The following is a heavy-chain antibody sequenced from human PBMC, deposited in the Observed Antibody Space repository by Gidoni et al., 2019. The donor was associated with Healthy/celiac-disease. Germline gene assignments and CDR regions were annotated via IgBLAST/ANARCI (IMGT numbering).Heavy chain of an antibody. Sequence: QVQLVESGGGVVPPGRSLRLSCAASGFTFSSYGMHWVRQAPGKGLEWWAVIWYDGSNKYYADSVKGRFTISRDNSKNTLYLQMNSLRAEDTAVYYCARSGATVVTAGAFDIWGQGTMVTVSS. CDR1: GFTFSSYG. CDR2: IWYDGSNK. J-gene: IGHJ3*02. CDR3: ARSGATVVTAGAFDI. V-gene: IGHV3-33*01. D-gene: IGHD4-17*01.